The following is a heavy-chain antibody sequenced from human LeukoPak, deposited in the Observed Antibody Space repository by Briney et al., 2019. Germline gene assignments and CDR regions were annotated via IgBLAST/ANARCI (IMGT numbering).Heavy chain of an antibody. Sequence: ASVKVSCKTSGYTFADYFIHWVRQAPGQGLEWMGRINANSGVTEYQQKFQGRVTMTRDTSVSTAYVEVNWLISDNTAIYYCARDVSSTPNWEFDYWGQGTLVTVSS. D-gene: IGHD1-26*01. CDR1: GYTFADYF. CDR3: ARDVSSTPNWEFDY. J-gene: IGHJ4*02. CDR2: INANSGVT. V-gene: IGHV1-2*06.